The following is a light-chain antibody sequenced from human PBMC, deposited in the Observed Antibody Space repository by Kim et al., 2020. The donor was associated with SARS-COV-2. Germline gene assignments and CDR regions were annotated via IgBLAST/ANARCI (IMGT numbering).Light chain of an antibody. Sequence: SYELTQPPSVSVSPGQTASISCSGEKLGNKYASWYQQKTGQSPVLVIYQDTKRPSGIPERFSGSNSGNTATLTISGTQPMDESDYYCQAWESNTAVFGGG. V-gene: IGLV3-1*01. J-gene: IGLJ2*01. CDR3: QAWESNTAV. CDR2: QDT. CDR1: KLGNKY.